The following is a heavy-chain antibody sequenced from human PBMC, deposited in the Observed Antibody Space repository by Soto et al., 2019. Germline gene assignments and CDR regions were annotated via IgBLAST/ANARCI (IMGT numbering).Heavy chain of an antibody. Sequence: EVQLLESGGGLVQPGGSLRLSCAASGFTFSSYAMSWVRQAPGKGLEWVSAISGSGGSTYYADSVKGRFTISRDNSKNLLYLRMNSLRAEGTAVYYCATDLSNRRGNWFEPWGQGTLVTVSS. J-gene: IGHJ5*02. CDR2: ISGSGGST. CDR1: GFTFSSYA. CDR3: ATDLSNRRGNWFEP. D-gene: IGHD3-3*02. V-gene: IGHV3-23*01.